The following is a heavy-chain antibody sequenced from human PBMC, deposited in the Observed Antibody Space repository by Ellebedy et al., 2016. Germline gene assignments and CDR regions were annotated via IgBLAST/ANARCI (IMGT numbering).Heavy chain of an antibody. V-gene: IGHV3-48*04. D-gene: IGHD3-10*01. Sequence: GGSLRLXXAASGFFFSSFTMNWVRQTPGKGLEWLSSISSSGLTVYYADSLKGRFTISRDNAQNSLYLQMNSLRVEDTAVYYCARAPDVSVWFGELYNMAYFDPWGQGTLVTVSS. J-gene: IGHJ5*02. CDR2: ISSSGLTV. CDR3: ARAPDVSVWFGELYNMAYFDP. CDR1: GFFFSSFT.